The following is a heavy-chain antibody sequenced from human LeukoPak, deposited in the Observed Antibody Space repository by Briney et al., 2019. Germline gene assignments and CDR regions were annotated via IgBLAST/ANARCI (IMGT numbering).Heavy chain of an antibody. D-gene: IGHD2-21*02. CDR1: GGSFSGYY. CDR3: ARHRWAYCGGGCYAFDY. J-gene: IGHJ4*02. CDR2: INHSGST. V-gene: IGHV4-34*01. Sequence: SETLSLTCAVYGGSFSGYYWSWIRQPPGKGLEWIGEINHSGSTNYNPSLKSRVTISVDTSKNQFSLKLSSVTAADTAVYYCARHRWAYCGGGCYAFDYWGQGTLVTVSS.